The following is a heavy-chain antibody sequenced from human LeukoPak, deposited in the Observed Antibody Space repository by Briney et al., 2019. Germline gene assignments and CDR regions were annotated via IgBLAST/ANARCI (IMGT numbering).Heavy chain of an antibody. J-gene: IGHJ4*02. CDR2: IYYSGST. Sequence: SETLSLTCTVSGGSISSYYWNWIRQPPGKGLEWIGYIYYSGSTNYNPSLKSRVTISVDTSKNQFSLKLSSVTAADTAVYFCARGAAAVDYWGQGTRVTVSS. V-gene: IGHV4-59*01. D-gene: IGHD6-13*01. CDR3: ARGAAAVDY. CDR1: GGSISSYY.